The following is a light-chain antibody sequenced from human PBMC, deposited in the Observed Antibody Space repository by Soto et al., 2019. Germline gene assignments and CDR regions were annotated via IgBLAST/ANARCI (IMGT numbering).Light chain of an antibody. CDR1: QSTSTW. V-gene: IGKV1-5*03. CDR3: QQYITYPYA. J-gene: IGKJ1*01. Sequence: DIQMTQSPSTLSASVGDRVTLTCRASQSTSTWLAWYQQRPGKTPKLLIYEASNIESGVPSRFSGSGSGTEFTLTISSLQPDDFAIYYCQQYITYPYAFGQGTKVEIK. CDR2: EAS.